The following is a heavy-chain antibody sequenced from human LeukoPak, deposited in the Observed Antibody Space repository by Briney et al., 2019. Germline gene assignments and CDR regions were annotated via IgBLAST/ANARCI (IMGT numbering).Heavy chain of an antibody. J-gene: IGHJ4*02. Sequence: GGALRLSCEASGFNFNNYWMSWVRQASGQGLEWVANTKQDGSEKNYVDSVKGRFTISRDNAKNSLYLQMNSLRAEDTAVYYCAKEDIADWGQGTLVTVSS. CDR3: AKEDIAD. V-gene: IGHV3-7*01. CDR2: TKQDGSEK. D-gene: IGHD6-13*01. CDR1: GFNFNNYW.